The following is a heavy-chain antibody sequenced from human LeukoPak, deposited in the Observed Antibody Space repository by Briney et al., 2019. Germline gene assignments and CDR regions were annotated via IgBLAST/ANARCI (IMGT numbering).Heavy chain of an antibody. Sequence: PSETLSLTCTVSGGSISSGSYYWSWIRQPAGKGLEWIGRIYTSGSTNHNPSLKSRVTISVDTSRNQFSLTMSSVTAADTAVYYCARERDGYNWAYDAFDIWGQGTMVTVSS. J-gene: IGHJ3*02. D-gene: IGHD5-24*01. CDR2: IYTSGST. CDR3: ARERDGYNWAYDAFDI. V-gene: IGHV4-61*02. CDR1: GGSISSGSYY.